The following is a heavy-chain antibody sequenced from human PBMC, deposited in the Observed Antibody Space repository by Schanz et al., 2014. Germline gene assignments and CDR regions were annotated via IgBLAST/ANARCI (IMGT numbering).Heavy chain of an antibody. D-gene: IGHD1-1*01. CDR1: GFAFSVYG. Sequence: QVQMVESGGGVVQPGRSLRLSCAASGFAFSVYGMHWVRQAPGKGPEWVAVIWSDGSTKYYADSVKGRFTISRDNSKNTLYLQMNSLRADDTAVYFCARAHGNNWYGKGLDYWGQGTQVNDSS. V-gene: IGHV3-33*01. CDR2: IWSDGSTK. J-gene: IGHJ4*02. CDR3: ARAHGNNWYGKGLDY.